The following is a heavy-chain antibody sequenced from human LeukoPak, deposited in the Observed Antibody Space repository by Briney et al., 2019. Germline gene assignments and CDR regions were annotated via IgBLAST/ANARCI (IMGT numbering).Heavy chain of an antibody. CDR2: ISGSGGST. D-gene: IGHD3-22*01. J-gene: IGHJ4*02. V-gene: IGHV3-23*01. CDR1: GFTLSAYT. Sequence: GGSLRLSCAASGFTLSAYTGSWVGQAPGRGLEGVAAISGSGGSTYYAASVKGRFTISRDNSKNPLYLQMTSLRAEDTAVYYRAHGEAYDSSGPFDYWGQGTLVTVSS. CDR3: AHGEAYDSSGPFDY.